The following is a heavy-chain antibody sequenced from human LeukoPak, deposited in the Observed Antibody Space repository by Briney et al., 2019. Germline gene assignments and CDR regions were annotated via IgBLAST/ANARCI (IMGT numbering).Heavy chain of an antibody. J-gene: IGHJ4*02. CDR1: GFTFSSYG. Sequence: GGSLRLSCAASGFTFSSYGMNWVRQAPGKGLEWVSSISSRSSYIYYADSVKGRFTISRDSAKNSLYLELHSLRAEDTAVYYCARQYYDIWSGYYTADYYFDYWGQGTLVTVSS. CDR3: ARQYYDIWSGYYTADYYFDY. CDR2: ISSRSSYI. D-gene: IGHD3-3*01. V-gene: IGHV3-21*06.